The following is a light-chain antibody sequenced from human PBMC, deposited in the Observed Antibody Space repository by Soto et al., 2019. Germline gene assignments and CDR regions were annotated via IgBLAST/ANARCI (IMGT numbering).Light chain of an antibody. V-gene: IGLV2-18*02. CDR3: SSYKSSSTSHYV. J-gene: IGLJ1*01. CDR2: EVS. Sequence: QSVLTQPPSVSGSPGQSVTISCTGTSSDVGSYNRVSWYQQPPGTAPKLMIYEVSNRPSGVPDRFSGSKSGNTASLTISGLQDEDEADYYCSSYKSSSTSHYVFGAGTKVTVL. CDR1: SSDVGSYNR.